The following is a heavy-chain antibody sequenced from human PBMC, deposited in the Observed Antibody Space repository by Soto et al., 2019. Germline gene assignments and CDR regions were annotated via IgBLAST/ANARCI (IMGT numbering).Heavy chain of an antibody. CDR2: TRNKANSYTT. Sequence: EVQLVESGGGLVQPGGSLRLSCAASGFTLSDHYMDWVRQAPGKGLEWVGRTRNKANSYTTEYAASVKGRFTISRDDSENSLCLQMNSLKTDDTAVYYCTRGAGEHQKLEGYYYGLDVWGLGTTVIVSS. J-gene: IGHJ6*02. CDR1: GFTLSDHY. V-gene: IGHV3-72*01. D-gene: IGHD7-27*01. CDR3: TRGAGEHQKLEGYYYGLDV.